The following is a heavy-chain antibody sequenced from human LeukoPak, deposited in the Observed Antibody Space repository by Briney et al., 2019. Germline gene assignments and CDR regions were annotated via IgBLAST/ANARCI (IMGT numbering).Heavy chain of an antibody. J-gene: IGHJ4*02. CDR3: ARGVGATTSLLH. CDR2: ISYSGST. Sequence: SETLSLTCTVSGGSISNYYWSWIRQPPGKGLEWIGYISYSGSTNYNPSLKSRVTISLDTSKNQFSLKLSSVTAADTAAYYCARGVGATTSLLHWGQGTLVTVSS. CDR1: GGSISNYY. D-gene: IGHD1-26*01. V-gene: IGHV4-59*01.